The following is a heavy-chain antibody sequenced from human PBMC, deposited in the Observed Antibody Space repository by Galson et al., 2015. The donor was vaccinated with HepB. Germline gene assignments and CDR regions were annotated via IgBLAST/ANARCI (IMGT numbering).Heavy chain of an antibody. J-gene: IGHJ6*03. CDR1: GYTFTGYY. Sequence: KVSCKASGYTFTGYYMHWVRQAPGQGLEWMGWINPNSGGTNYAQKFQGRVTMTRDTSISTAYMELSRLRSDGTAVYYCARDEGAYCSSTSCLGDYYYMDVWGKGTTVTVSS. D-gene: IGHD2-2*01. CDR2: INPNSGGT. V-gene: IGHV1-2*02. CDR3: ARDEGAYCSSTSCLGDYYYMDV.